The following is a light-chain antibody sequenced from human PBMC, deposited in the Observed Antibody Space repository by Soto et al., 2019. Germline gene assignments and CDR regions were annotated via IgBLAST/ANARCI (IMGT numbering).Light chain of an antibody. V-gene: IGLV2-11*01. J-gene: IGLJ1*01. CDR1: SSDVGGYNY. CDR2: DVT. Sequence: QSVLTQPRSVSGSPGQSVSISCTGTSSDVGGYNYVSWYQHHPGKAPKLIIYDVTKRPSGVPDRFSGSRSGNTASLTISGLQAEDEADYYCCSYAGTSIPFXTGTKVTLL. CDR3: CSYAGTSIP.